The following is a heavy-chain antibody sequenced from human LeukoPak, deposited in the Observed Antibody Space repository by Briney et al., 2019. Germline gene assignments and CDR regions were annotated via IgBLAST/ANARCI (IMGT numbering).Heavy chain of an antibody. V-gene: IGHV3-30*04. CDR3: ARARGYYDSSGYYDTKHDAFDI. J-gene: IGHJ3*02. Sequence: GGSLRLSCAASGFTFSSYAMHWVRQAPGKGLEWVAVISYDGSNKYYADSVKGRFTISRDNSKNTLYLQMNSLRAEDTAVYYCARARGYYDSSGYYDTKHDAFDIWGQGTMVTVSS. CDR2: ISYDGSNK. D-gene: IGHD3-22*01. CDR1: GFTFSSYA.